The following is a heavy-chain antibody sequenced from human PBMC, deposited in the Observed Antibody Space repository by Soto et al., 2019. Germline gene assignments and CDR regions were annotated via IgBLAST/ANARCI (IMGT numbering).Heavy chain of an antibody. J-gene: IGHJ5*01. CDR3: AKLAPAALIHSGVDS. Sequence: QVQLVQSGGGVVQPGGSLRLSCAASGFTFGSFGMHWVRQAPNQGLDWVAFITYNGLKKYYADSVKGRFSISRDNPKNLLFLEMNGLKAEDTAVYYCAKLAPAALIHSGVDSWGQGTLVTVSS. D-gene: IGHD2-21*01. CDR2: ITYNGLKK. V-gene: IGHV3-30*02. CDR1: GFTFGSFG.